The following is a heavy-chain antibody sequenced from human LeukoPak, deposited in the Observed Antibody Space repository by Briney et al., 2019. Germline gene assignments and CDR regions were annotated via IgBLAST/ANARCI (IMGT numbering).Heavy chain of an antibody. D-gene: IGHD6-13*01. CDR3: AREDKSWYGFDY. CDR2: ISYDGSNK. V-gene: IGHV3-30*04. Sequence: GGSLRLSCAASGFTFSSYAMHWVRQAPGKGLEWVAVISYDGSNKYYADSVKGRFTISRDNSKNTLYLQMNSLRAEDTAVYYCAREDKSWYGFDYWGQGTLVTVSS. J-gene: IGHJ4*02. CDR1: GFTFSSYA.